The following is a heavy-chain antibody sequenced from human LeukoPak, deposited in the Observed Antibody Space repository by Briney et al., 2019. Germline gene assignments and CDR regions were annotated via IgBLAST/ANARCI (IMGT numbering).Heavy chain of an antibody. V-gene: IGHV3-23*01. CDR1: GFTFSSYA. CDR2: ISGSGGTT. D-gene: IGHD2-8*01. Sequence: GGSLRLSCAASGFTFSSYAMNWVRQAPGKGLEWVSVISGSGGTTYYADSVKGRFTISRDNAKNSLYLQMNSLRAEDTALYYCARSGVGYCTNGVCFVDYWGQGTLVTVSS. CDR3: ARSGVGYCTNGVCFVDY. J-gene: IGHJ4*02.